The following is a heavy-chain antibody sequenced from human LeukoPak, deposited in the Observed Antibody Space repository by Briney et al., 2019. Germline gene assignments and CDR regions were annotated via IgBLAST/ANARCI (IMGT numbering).Heavy chain of an antibody. CDR3: AREGFWAVTHYYYYYMDV. V-gene: IGHV4-31*03. J-gene: IGHJ6*03. D-gene: IGHD3/OR15-3a*01. Sequence: SETLSLTCTVSGGSISSGNYYWSWIRQHPGRGLEWIGYIYYSGSTYYNPSLKSRVTISADTSKNQFSVNLSSVTAADTAVYYCAREGFWAVTHYYYYYMDVWGKGTTVTVSS. CDR2: IYYSGST. CDR1: GGSISSGNYY.